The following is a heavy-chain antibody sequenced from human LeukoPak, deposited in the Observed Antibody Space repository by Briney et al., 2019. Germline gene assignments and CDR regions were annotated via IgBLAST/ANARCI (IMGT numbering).Heavy chain of an antibody. CDR2: MYPGDSDT. D-gene: IGHD1-26*01. J-gene: IGHJ4*02. Sequence: GESLKISCKDSAYSFTNYWIGWVRQMPGKGLEWMGIMYPGDSDTRYSPSFHGQVTISADKSINTAYLQWSSLKASDTAIYYCARSNGVGATQYWGQGTLVTVSS. V-gene: IGHV5-51*01. CDR1: AYSFTNYW. CDR3: ARSNGVGATQY.